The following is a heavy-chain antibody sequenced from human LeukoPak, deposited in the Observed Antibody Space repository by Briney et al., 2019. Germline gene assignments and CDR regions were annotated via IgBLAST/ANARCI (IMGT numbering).Heavy chain of an antibody. J-gene: IGHJ3*02. CDR1: GGSISSSSYY. V-gene: IGHV4-39*07. D-gene: IGHD1-26*01. Sequence: KPSETLSLTRTVSGGSISSSSYYWVWIRQPPGKGLEWIGNIFYSGSTYCNPSLQSRVTISVDTSKNQFSLKLSSVTAADTALYYCARAESGSYGTFDIWGQGTMVTVSS. CDR3: ARAESGSYGTFDI. CDR2: IFYSGST.